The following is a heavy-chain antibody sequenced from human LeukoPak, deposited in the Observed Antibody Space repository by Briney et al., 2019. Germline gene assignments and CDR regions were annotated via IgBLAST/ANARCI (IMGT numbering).Heavy chain of an antibody. CDR1: GFTFSSYA. D-gene: IGHD2/OR15-2a*01. V-gene: IGHV3-21*01. CDR3: ARGRDGESYRY. Sequence: PGGSLRLSCAASGFTFSSYAMSWVRQAPGKGLEWVSSISSSSSYIYYADSVKGRFTISRDNAKNSLYLQMNSLRAEDTAMYYCARGRDGESYRYWGQGTLVTVSS. J-gene: IGHJ4*02. CDR2: ISSSSSYI.